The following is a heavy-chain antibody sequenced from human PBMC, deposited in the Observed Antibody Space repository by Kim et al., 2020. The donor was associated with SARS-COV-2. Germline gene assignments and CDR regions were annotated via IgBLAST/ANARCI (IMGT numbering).Heavy chain of an antibody. J-gene: IGHJ4*02. CDR3: AKDRGHYYDTSGYYSTYDY. Sequence: GRFTISRDKSKNTLYLQMNSLRAEDTAVYYCAKDRGHYYDTSGYYSTYDYWGQGTLVTVSS. V-gene: IGHV3-23*01. D-gene: IGHD3-22*01.